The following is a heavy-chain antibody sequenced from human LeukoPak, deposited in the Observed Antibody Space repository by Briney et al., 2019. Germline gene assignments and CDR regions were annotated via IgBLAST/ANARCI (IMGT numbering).Heavy chain of an antibody. CDR3: ARGPLAVDDY. Sequence: ASVKVSCKASEYTFTSYDINWVRQATGQGLEWMGWMNPNSGNTGYAQKFQGRVTMTRNTSVSTAYMELSSLKSEDTAVYYCARGPLAVDDYWGQGALVTVSS. CDR2: MNPNSGNT. CDR1: EYTFTSYD. V-gene: IGHV1-8*01. J-gene: IGHJ4*02. D-gene: IGHD6-19*01.